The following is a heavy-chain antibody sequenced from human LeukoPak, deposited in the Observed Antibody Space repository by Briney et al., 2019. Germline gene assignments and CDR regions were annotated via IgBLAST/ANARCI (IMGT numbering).Heavy chain of an antibody. V-gene: IGHV4-59*08. Sequence: SETLSLTCTVSGGSISSYYWSWIRQPPGKGLEWIAYIFHSGHINYNPSLKSRVTISIDTSKNQFALKVDSVTAADTGVYFCARQPYMSGAYYFDYWGQGSVVTVSS. CDR2: IFHSGHI. CDR3: ARQPYMSGAYYFDY. CDR1: GGSISSYY. D-gene: IGHD1-26*01. J-gene: IGHJ4*02.